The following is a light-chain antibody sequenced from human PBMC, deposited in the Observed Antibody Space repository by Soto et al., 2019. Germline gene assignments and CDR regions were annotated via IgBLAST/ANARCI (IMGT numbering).Light chain of an antibody. CDR2: KAS. V-gene: IGKV1-5*03. CDR1: QTISTS. Sequence: DIQMTQSPSPLSASVGDRVTITCRASQTISTSLAWYQQKPGKAPKLLIFKASTLESGVPSRFSGSGSGTEFTLTISSLQPDDFATYYCQQYNRGTFGQGTKVEIK. J-gene: IGKJ1*01. CDR3: QQYNRGT.